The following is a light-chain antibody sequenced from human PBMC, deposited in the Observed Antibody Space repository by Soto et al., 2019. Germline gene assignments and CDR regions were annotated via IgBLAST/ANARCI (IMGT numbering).Light chain of an antibody. CDR1: QSVRSNY. CDR2: GAS. Sequence: EIVLTQSPGTLSLSSGERATLSCRASQSVRSNYLARYQQKPGQAPRLLIYGASSRDTGIPDRFGGRGSGTDFTLTISRLEPEEFAVYYCQQYARSPLTFGGGTKVEIK. V-gene: IGKV3-20*01. CDR3: QQYARSPLT. J-gene: IGKJ4*01.